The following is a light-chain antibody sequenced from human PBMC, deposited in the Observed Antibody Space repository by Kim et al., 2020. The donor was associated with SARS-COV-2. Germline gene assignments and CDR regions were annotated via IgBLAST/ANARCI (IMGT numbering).Light chain of an antibody. J-gene: IGKJ4*01. Sequence: DIQMTQSPSSLSASVGDRVTITCRASQRISSYLNWYQQQPGKAPRLLNYAASSLQSGVPSRFSGSGSGTDFTLTINSLQPEDFATYYCQQSFTTPLLTFGGGTKVDIK. CDR2: AAS. V-gene: IGKV1-39*01. CDR3: QQSFTTPLLT. CDR1: QRISSY.